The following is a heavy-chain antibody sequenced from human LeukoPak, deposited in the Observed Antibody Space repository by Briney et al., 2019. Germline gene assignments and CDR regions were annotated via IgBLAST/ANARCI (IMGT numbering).Heavy chain of an antibody. D-gene: IGHD6-13*01. CDR2: VSGSGDKI. Sequence: GGSLRLSCAASGFPFSSYAMSWVRQAPGKGLEWVSSVSGSGDKIYYADSVKGRFTISRDNSKNTFYLQMNSLGAEDTAVYYCAKPIFRQMAAAGEFDYWGQGTLVTVSS. V-gene: IGHV3-23*01. CDR3: AKPIFRQMAAAGEFDY. J-gene: IGHJ4*02. CDR1: GFPFSSYA.